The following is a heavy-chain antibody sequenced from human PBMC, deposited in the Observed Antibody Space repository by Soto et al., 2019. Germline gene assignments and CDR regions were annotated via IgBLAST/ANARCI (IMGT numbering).Heavy chain of an antibody. Sequence: GGSLRLSCAASGFTFSSYAMSWVRQAPGKGLEWVSAISGSGGSTYYADSVKGRFTISRDNSKNTLYLQMNSLRAEDTAVYYCAKSHLAYYYDSSGSPRRYFDYWGQGTLVTVSS. J-gene: IGHJ4*02. V-gene: IGHV3-23*01. CDR3: AKSHLAYYYDSSGSPRRYFDY. CDR1: GFTFSSYA. CDR2: ISGSGGST. D-gene: IGHD3-22*01.